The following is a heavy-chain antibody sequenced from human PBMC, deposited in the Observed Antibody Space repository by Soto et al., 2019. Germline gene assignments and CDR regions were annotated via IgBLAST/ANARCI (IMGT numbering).Heavy chain of an antibody. Sequence: SETLSLTCTVSGGSISSSSYYWGWIRQPPGKGLEWIGSIYYSGSTYYNPSLKSRVTISVDTSKNQFSLKLSSVTAADTAVYYCARHETDIVVVPAAPAYAFDIWGQGTMVTVSS. D-gene: IGHD2-2*01. CDR2: IYYSGST. CDR3: ARHETDIVVVPAAPAYAFDI. V-gene: IGHV4-39*01. J-gene: IGHJ3*02. CDR1: GGSISSSSYY.